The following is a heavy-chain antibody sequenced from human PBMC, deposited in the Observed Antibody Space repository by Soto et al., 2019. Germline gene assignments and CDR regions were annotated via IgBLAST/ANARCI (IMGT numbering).Heavy chain of an antibody. CDR3: VRDSKEYDFWSGWSMDV. CDR1: GGSISSYY. J-gene: IGHJ6*02. CDR2: IYTSGST. V-gene: IGHV4-4*07. D-gene: IGHD3-3*01. Sequence: PSETLSLTCTVSGGSISSYYWSWIRQPAGKGLEWIGRIYTSGSTNYNPSLKSRVTMSVDTSKNQFSLKLSSVTAADTAVYYCVRDSKEYDFWSGWSMDVWGQGTTVTVSS.